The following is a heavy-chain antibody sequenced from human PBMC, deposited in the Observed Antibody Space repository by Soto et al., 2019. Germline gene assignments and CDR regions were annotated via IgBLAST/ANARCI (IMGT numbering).Heavy chain of an antibody. J-gene: IGHJ6*02. V-gene: IGHV4-31*03. D-gene: IGHD3-22*01. Sequence: QVQLQESGPGLVKPSQTLSLTCTVSGDSISSGGYYWSWIRQHPGKGLEWNGYIFYTGTPYYNPSLKSRVSISVDTSKNQFSLKLTSVTKADTAIYYCARDGMIRDNKSYGMDVWGRGTTVTVSS. CDR3: ARDGMIRDNKSYGMDV. CDR1: GDSISSGGYY. CDR2: IFYTGTP.